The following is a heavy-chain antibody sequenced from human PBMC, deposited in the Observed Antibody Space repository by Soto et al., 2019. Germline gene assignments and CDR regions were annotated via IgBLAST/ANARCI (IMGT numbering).Heavy chain of an antibody. J-gene: IGHJ4*02. V-gene: IGHV3-21*01. CDR2: ISSSSSYI. D-gene: IGHD3-16*02. CDR1: GFTFSSYS. CDR3: GRMITFGGVIVMDYFDY. Sequence: EVQLVESGGGLVKPGGSLRLSCAASGFTFSSYSMNWVRQAPGKGLEWVSSISSSSSYIYYADSVKGRFTISRDNAKNSLYLQRNSLRAEDTAVYYCGRMITFGGVIVMDYFDYWGQGTLVTVSS.